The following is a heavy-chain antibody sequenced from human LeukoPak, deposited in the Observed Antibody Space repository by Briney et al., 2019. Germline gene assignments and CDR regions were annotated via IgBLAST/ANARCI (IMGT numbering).Heavy chain of an antibody. V-gene: IGHV4-34*01. CDR2: INHSGST. CDR3: ARGVAVSSSGWYSY. CDR1: GGSFSGYY. Sequence: SETLSLTCAVYGGSFSGYYWSWLRQPPGKGLEWIGEINHSGSTNYNPSLKSRVTISVDTSKNQFSLKLSSVTAADTAVYYCARGVAVSSSGWYSYWGQGTLVTVSS. D-gene: IGHD6-19*01. J-gene: IGHJ4*02.